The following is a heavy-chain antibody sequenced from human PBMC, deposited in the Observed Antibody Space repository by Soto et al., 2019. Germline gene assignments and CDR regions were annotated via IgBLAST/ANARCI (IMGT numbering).Heavy chain of an antibody. J-gene: IGHJ4*02. CDR3: ARDSIAVATDFDY. CDR2: ISYDGSNK. D-gene: IGHD6-19*01. V-gene: IGHV3-30*03. Sequence: GGALRPSWAAPGFTFSTYIMHWGRQAPGKGLEWVAVISYDGSNKYYADSVKGRFTISRDNSKNTLYLQMNSLRAEDTAVYYCARDSIAVATDFDYWGQGTLVTVSS. CDR1: GFTFSTYI.